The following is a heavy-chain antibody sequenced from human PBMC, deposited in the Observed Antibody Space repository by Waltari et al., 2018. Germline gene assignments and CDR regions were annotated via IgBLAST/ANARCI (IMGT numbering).Heavy chain of an antibody. CDR3: ATLLPAALD. V-gene: IGHV1-24*01. D-gene: IGHD2-2*01. J-gene: IGHJ4*02. Sequence: QVQLVQSGAEVKKPGASVKVSCKVSGYTPTELSMPWLRQHPGTGLEWMGGFDLEDGETIDEQKFQGRVTMTEDTSTDTAYMELSSLRPEDTAVYYCATLLPAALDWGQGTLVTVSS. CDR2: FDLEDGET. CDR1: GYTPTELS.